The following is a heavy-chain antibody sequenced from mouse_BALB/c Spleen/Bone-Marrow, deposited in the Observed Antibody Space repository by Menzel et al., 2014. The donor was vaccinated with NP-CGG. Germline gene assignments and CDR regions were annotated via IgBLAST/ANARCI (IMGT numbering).Heavy chain of an antibody. J-gene: IGHJ3*01. D-gene: IGHD2-1*01. Sequence: DVMLVESGGGLVQPGGSRKLSCAASGFTFSSFRMHWVRQAPEKGLEWVAYISSGSSTIYYADTVKGRFTISRDNPKNTLFLQMTSLRSEDTAMYYCARGGNFAWFAYWGQGTLVTVSA. V-gene: IGHV5-17*02. CDR1: GFTFSSFR. CDR3: ARGGNFAWFAY. CDR2: ISSGSSTI.